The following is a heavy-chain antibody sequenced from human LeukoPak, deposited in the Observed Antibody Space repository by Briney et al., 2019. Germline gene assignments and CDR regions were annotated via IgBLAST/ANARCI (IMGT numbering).Heavy chain of an antibody. Sequence: GGSLRLSCAASGFSFSTYWMNWVRQAPGKGLVWVSHTNTEGSSADYADSVKGRFTISRDNAKNTLHLQVNSLRAEDTAAYYCAGWTPSLRAFDIWGQGTMVTVSS. CDR2: TNTEGSSA. J-gene: IGHJ3*02. CDR1: GFSFSTYW. D-gene: IGHD3/OR15-3a*01. V-gene: IGHV3-74*01. CDR3: AGWTPSLRAFDI.